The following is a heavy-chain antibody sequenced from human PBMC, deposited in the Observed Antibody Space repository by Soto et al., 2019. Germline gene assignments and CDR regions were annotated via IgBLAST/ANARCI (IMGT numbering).Heavy chain of an antibody. D-gene: IGHD3-16*01. Sequence: PGGSLRLSCAASGFRFDEYNIHWVRQAPGKGLEWVSPITWNGANTYYADSVKGRFTISRDGTTKSVSLQMTSLKREDTGLYYCARETLSYGSALDVWGQGTTVTVSS. CDR3: ARETLSYGSALDV. CDR2: ITWNGANT. J-gene: IGHJ6*02. CDR1: GFRFDEYN. V-gene: IGHV3-43*01.